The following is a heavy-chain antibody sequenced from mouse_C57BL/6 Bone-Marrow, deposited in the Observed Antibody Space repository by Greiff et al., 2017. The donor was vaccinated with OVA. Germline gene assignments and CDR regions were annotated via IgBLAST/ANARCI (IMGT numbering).Heavy chain of an antibody. D-gene: IGHD2-3*01. CDR3: ARSDGYYPWFAY. CDR1: GFTFTDYY. CDR2: LRNKANGYTT. Sequence: EVQVVASGGGLVQPGGSLSLSCAASGFTFTDYYMSWVRQPPGKALEWLGFLRNKANGYTTEYSASVKGRFTISRDNSQSILYLQMNALRAEDSATYYCARSDGYYPWFAYWGQGTLVTVSA. J-gene: IGHJ3*01. V-gene: IGHV7-3*01.